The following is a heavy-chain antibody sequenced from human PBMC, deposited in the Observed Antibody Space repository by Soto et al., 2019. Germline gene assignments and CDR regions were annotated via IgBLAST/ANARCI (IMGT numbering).Heavy chain of an antibody. Sequence: ASVKVSCKASGGTFSSYAISWVRQAPGQGLEWMGGIIPIFGTANYAQKFQGRVTITADKSTSTAYMELSSLRSEDTAVYYCASYTYYDYVWGSYRFCYWGQGTLVTVSS. J-gene: IGHJ4*02. D-gene: IGHD3-16*01. CDR1: GGTFSSYA. CDR2: IIPIFGTA. CDR3: ASYTYYDYVWGSYRFCY. V-gene: IGHV1-69*06.